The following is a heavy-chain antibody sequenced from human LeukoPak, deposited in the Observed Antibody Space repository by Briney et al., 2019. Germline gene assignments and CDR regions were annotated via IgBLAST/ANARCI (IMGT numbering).Heavy chain of an antibody. Sequence: PGGSLRLSCAASGFTFSGYDMSWVRQAPGKGLEWVSYTSSSSSTIYYADSVKSRFTISRDNAKNSLYLQMNSLRAEDTAVYYCATGSQIREADYWGQGTLVTVSS. CDR3: ATGSQIREADY. CDR1: GFTFSGYD. V-gene: IGHV3-48*04. CDR2: TSSSSSTI. J-gene: IGHJ4*02. D-gene: IGHD3-10*01.